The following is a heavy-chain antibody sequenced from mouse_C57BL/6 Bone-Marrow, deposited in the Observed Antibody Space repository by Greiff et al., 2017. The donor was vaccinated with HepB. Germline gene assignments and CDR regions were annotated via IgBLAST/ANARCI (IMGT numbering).Heavy chain of an antibody. CDR2: ISSGGSYT. J-gene: IGHJ2*01. CDR1: GFTFSSYG. Sequence: EVQVVESGGDLVKPGGSLKLSCAASGFTFSSYGMSWVRQTPDKRLEWVATISSGGSYTYYPDSVKGRFTISRDNAKNTLYLQMSSLKSEDTAMYYCARRIYDGLGTFDYWGQGTTLTVSS. CDR3: ARRIYDGLGTFDY. V-gene: IGHV5-6*01. D-gene: IGHD2-3*01.